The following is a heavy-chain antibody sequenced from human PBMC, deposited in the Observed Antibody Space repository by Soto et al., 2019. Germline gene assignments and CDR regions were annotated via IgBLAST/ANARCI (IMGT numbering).Heavy chain of an antibody. CDR2: IYHSGST. J-gene: IGHJ4*02. CDR3: ARVADIVAELDY. Sequence: SETLSLTCTVSGGSIRSYCWTWIRQPPGKGLEWIGYIYHSGSTYYNPSLKSRVTISVDRSKNQFSLKLSSVTAADTAVYYCARVADIVAELDYWGQGTLVTVSS. V-gene: IGHV4-59*12. CDR1: GGSIRSYC. D-gene: IGHD5-12*01.